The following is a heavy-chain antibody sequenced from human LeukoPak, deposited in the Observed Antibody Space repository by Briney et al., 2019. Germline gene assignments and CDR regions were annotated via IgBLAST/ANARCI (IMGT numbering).Heavy chain of an antibody. CDR3: ARSNYDILTGYSLYFDY. CDR2: IYVSGST. Sequence: PSETLSLTCTVSGGSVSSYYWSWIRQPAGKGLEWIGRIYVSGSTNYNPSLKSRVTMSVDTSKNQFSLRLSPVTAADTAVYYCARSNYDILTGYSLYFDYWGQGTLVTVSS. D-gene: IGHD3-9*01. V-gene: IGHV4-4*07. J-gene: IGHJ4*02. CDR1: GGSVSSYY.